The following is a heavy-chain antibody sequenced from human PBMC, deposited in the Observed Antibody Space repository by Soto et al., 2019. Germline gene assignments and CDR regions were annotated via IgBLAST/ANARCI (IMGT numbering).Heavy chain of an antibody. V-gene: IGHV4-34*01. CDR2: INHSGST. CDR1: GGSFSGYY. Sequence: SETLSLTCAVYGGSFSGYYWSWIRQPPGKGLEWIGEINHSGSTNYNPSLKSRVTISVDTSKNQFSLKLSSVTAADTAVYYCARDVGMTTVTTRGYYFDYWGQGTLVTVSS. J-gene: IGHJ4*02. CDR3: ARDVGMTTVTTRGYYFDY. D-gene: IGHD4-17*01.